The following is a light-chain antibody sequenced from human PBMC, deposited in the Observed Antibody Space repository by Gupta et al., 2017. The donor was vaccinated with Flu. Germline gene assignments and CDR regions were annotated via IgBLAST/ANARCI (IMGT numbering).Light chain of an antibody. CDR3: QQGDATPPT. Sequence: PSCLSASIGDRVTITCRASQSISIYLNWYQQRPGQAPELLIFAASSLPGGLPSRFSGSGSGTDFTLTISSLQPEDFASYYCQQGDATPPTFGQGTKVELK. V-gene: IGKV1-39*01. CDR2: AAS. CDR1: QSISIY. J-gene: IGKJ1*01.